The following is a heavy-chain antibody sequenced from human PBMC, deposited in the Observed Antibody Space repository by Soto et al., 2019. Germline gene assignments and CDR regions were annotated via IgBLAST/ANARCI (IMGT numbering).Heavy chain of an antibody. CDR1: GFTLSSYG. CDR2: ISYDGSNK. J-gene: IGHJ6*02. D-gene: IGHD6-13*01. V-gene: IGHV3-30*18. Sequence: QVQLVESGGGVVQPGRSLRLSCAASGFTLSSYGMHWVRQAPGKGLEWVAVISYDGSNKYYADSVKGRFTISRDNSKNTLYLQMNSLRAEDTAVYYCAKDSVGSSSWYYYYYGMDVWGQGTTVTVSS. CDR3: AKDSVGSSSWYYYYYGMDV.